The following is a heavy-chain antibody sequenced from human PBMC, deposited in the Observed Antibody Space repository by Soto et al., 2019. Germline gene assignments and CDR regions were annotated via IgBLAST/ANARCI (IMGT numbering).Heavy chain of an antibody. J-gene: IGHJ5*02. Sequence: PSDTLCLTCTVSGGSISSYYWSWIRQPPGKGLEWIGYIYYSGSTNYNPSLKSRVTISVDTSKNQFSLKLSSVTAADTAVYYCARVGRGSGSSWYVPWFDPWGQGTLVTVSS. CDR1: GGSISSYY. CDR3: ARVGRGSGSSWYVPWFDP. CDR2: IYYSGST. V-gene: IGHV4-59*01. D-gene: IGHD6-13*01.